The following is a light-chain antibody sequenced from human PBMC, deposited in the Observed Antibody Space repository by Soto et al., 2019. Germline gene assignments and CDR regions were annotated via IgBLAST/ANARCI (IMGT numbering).Light chain of an antibody. V-gene: IGLV2-8*01. CDR1: SSDVGGYNY. Sequence: QAVVTQPPSASGSPGQPVTISCTGTSSDVGGYNYVSWYQQHPGKAPKLMIYEVSKRPSGVPDRFSGSKSGNTASLTVSGLQVEDEADYYCSSYAGNNNLVFGGGTKLTVL. CDR2: EVS. J-gene: IGLJ3*02. CDR3: SSYAGNNNLV.